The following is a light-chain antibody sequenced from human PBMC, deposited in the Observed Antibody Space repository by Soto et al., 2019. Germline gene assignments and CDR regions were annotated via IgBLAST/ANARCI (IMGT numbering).Light chain of an antibody. CDR1: QSISNL. J-gene: IGKJ1*01. V-gene: IGKV1-5*03. CDR2: KES. Sequence: DIQMTQSPSTLSASVGDRFTITCRASQSISNLLAWYQQKPGKAPYLLIYKESSLQSGFPSRFSGSASGTEFSLNFSSLSLDDFAIYDCHKYYSFLLIFGQGTKVEIK. CDR3: HKYYSFLLI.